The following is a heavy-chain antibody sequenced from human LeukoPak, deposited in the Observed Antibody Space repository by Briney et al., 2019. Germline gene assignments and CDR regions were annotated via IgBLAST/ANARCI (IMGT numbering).Heavy chain of an antibody. J-gene: IGHJ4*02. CDR3: ARLVGVVIPKYYFDY. CDR2: ISSSGSTI. CDR1: GFTFSDYY. V-gene: IGHV3-11*01. D-gene: IGHD3-3*01. Sequence: GGSLRLSCAASGFTFSDYYMSWIRQAPGKGLEWVSYISSSGSTIYYADSVKGRFTISRDNAKNSLYLQMNSLRAEDTAVYYCARLVGVVIPKYYFDYCGQGTLVTVSS.